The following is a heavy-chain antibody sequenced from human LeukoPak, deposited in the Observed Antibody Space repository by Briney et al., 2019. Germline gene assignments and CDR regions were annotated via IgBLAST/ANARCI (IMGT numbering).Heavy chain of an antibody. CDR1: GGSISSGSYY. CDR3: ARGPQAPLWGSYRWYYFDY. J-gene: IGHJ4*02. V-gene: IGHV4-61*02. D-gene: IGHD3-16*02. CDR2: IYTSGST. Sequence: SETLSLTCTVSGGSISSGSYYWSWIRQPAGKGLEWIGRIYTSGSTNYNPSLKSRVTISVDTSKNQFSLKLSSVTAADTAVYYCARGPQAPLWGSYRWYYFDYWGQGTLVTVSS.